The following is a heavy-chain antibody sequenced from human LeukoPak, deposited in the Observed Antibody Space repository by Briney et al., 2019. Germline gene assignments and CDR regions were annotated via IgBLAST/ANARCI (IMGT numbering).Heavy chain of an antibody. CDR2: IYTSGST. D-gene: IGHD1-26*01. CDR3: ARDVVGATFDASDI. CDR1: GGSISSYY. Sequence: SETLSLTCTVSGGSISSYYWSWIRQPAGKGLEWIGRIYTSGSTNYNPSLKSRVTMSVGTSKNQFSLKLSSVTAADTAVYYCARDVVGATFDASDIWGQGTMVTVSS. J-gene: IGHJ3*02. V-gene: IGHV4-4*07.